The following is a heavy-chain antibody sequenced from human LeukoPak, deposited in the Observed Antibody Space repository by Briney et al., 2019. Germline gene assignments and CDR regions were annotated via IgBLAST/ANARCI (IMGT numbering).Heavy chain of an antibody. V-gene: IGHV3-33*01. J-gene: IGHJ4*02. D-gene: IGHD1-26*01. CDR3: ARRYSGSYPIDY. Sequence: PGGSLRLSCAASGFTFSSYGMHWVRQAPGKGLEWVAVIWYDGSNKYYADSVKGRFTISRDNSKNTLYLQMNSLRAEDTAVYYCARRYSGSYPIDYWGQGTLVTVSS. CDR2: IWYDGSNK. CDR1: GFTFSSYG.